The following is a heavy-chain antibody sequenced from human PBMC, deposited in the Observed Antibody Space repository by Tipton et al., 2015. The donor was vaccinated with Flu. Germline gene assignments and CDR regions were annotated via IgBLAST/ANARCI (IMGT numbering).Heavy chain of an antibody. J-gene: IGHJ3*01. Sequence: SLRLSCATSGFNFNNYQIGWVRQAPGKGLEWVSHISESGSTIYYADSVRGRFTISRDNAKNSLYLQMSNLRADDTAVYYCARSLGDSSDYYYLGAFDLWGQGTVVTVSS. CDR2: ISESGSTI. CDR1: GFNFNNYQ. V-gene: IGHV3-48*03. D-gene: IGHD3-22*01. CDR3: ARSLGDSSDYYYLGAFDL.